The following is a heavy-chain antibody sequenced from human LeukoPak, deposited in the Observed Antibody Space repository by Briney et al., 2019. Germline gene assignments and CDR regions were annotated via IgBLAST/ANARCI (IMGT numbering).Heavy chain of an antibody. V-gene: IGHV3-23*01. CDR2: VSGGGGST. CDR3: AKVLSGYYDRIFDY. Sequence: GGSLRLSCAASGFAFSIYAMSWVRQAPGKGLEWVSAVSGGGGSTYYADSVKGRFTISRDNSKNTLYLQMNSLRAEDTAVYYCAKVLSGYYDRIFDYWGQGTLVTVSS. D-gene: IGHD3-3*01. J-gene: IGHJ4*02. CDR1: GFAFSIYA.